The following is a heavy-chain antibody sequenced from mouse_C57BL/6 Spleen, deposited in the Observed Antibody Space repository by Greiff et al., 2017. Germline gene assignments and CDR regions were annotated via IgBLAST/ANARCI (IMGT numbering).Heavy chain of an antibody. J-gene: IGHJ4*01. V-gene: IGHV14-4*01. CDR2: IDPENGDT. D-gene: IGHD2-4*01. CDR1: GFNIKDDY. CDR3: TMGDYGYYYAMDY. Sequence: VQLQQSGAELVRPGASVTLSCTASGFNIKDDYMHWVKQRPEQGLEWIGWIDPENGDTEYASKFQGKATITADTSSNTAYLQLSSLTSEDTAVYYCTMGDYGYYYAMDYWGQGTSVTVSS.